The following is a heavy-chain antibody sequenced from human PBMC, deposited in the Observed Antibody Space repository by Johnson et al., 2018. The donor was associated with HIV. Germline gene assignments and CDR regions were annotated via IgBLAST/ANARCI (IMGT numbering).Heavy chain of an antibody. D-gene: IGHD1-26*01. CDR1: GFTFSSYA. Sequence: QVQLVESGGGLVQPGGSLRLSCAASGFTFSSYAMHWVRQAPGKGLEWVAVISYDGSNKYYADSVKGRFTISRDTSKNTLYLQMNSLRAEDTAVYYCANGRAWELLSELEREYTEFEEWGQGTMVSVSS. CDR2: ISYDGSNK. J-gene: IGHJ3*01. CDR3: ANGRAWELLSELEREYTEFEE. V-gene: IGHV3-30*04.